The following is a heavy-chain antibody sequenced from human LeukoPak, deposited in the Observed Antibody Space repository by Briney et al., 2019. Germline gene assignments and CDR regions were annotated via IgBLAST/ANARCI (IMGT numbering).Heavy chain of an antibody. CDR1: GVTFSSYW. CDR3: ARDGSLPDY. V-gene: IGHV3-74*01. J-gene: IGHJ4*02. Sequence: GGSLRLSCAASGVTFSSYWMHWVRQVPGKGLVWVSRINSDGSTSYPDSVTGRFTISRDNAKNTLCLQMNSLRAEDTAVYYCARDGSLPDYWGQGTLVTVSP. CDR2: INSDGST.